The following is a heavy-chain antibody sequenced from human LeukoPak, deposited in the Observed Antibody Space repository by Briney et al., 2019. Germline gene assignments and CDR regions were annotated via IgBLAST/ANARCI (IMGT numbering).Heavy chain of an antibody. CDR3: ARAHSVTMVRGVFYDAFDI. V-gene: IGHV1-2*02. Sequence: ASAKVSCKASGYTFTGYYMHWVRQAPGQGLEWMGWINPNSGGTNYAQKFQGRVTMTRDTSINTAYMELSRLRSDDTAVYYCARAHSVTMVRGVFYDAFDIWGQGTMVTVSS. CDR2: INPNSGGT. CDR1: GYTFTGYY. D-gene: IGHD3-10*01. J-gene: IGHJ3*02.